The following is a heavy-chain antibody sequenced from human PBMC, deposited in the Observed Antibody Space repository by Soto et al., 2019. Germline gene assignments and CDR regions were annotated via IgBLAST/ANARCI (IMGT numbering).Heavy chain of an antibody. CDR1: GFTFSNAW. V-gene: IGHV3-15*01. Sequence: PGGSLRLSCAASGFTFSNAWMSWVRQAPGKGLEWVGRIKSKTDGGTTDYAAPVKGRFTISRDDSKNTLYLQMNSLKTEDTAVYYCTTAPRPLNYYDSSGSTDCGQGTLVTVSS. CDR2: IKSKTDGGTT. D-gene: IGHD3-22*01. J-gene: IGHJ4*02. CDR3: TTAPRPLNYYDSSGSTD.